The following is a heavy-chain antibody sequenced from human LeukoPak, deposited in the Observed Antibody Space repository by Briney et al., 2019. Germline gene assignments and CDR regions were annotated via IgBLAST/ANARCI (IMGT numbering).Heavy chain of an antibody. V-gene: IGHV3-23*01. Sequence: GGSLRLSCAASGFTFSSYAMSWVRQAPGKGLEWVSAISGSGGSTYYADSVKGRFTISRDNSKNTLYLQMNSLRAEDTAVYYCAKAPYGSGTNNWFDPWGQGTLVTVSS. CDR1: GFTFSSYA. D-gene: IGHD3-10*01. J-gene: IGHJ5*02. CDR2: ISGSGGST. CDR3: AKAPYGSGTNNWFDP.